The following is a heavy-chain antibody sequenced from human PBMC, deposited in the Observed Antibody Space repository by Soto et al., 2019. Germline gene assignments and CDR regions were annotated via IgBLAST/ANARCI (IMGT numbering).Heavy chain of an antibody. D-gene: IGHD3-10*01. Sequence: QVQLVQSGAEVKKPGSSVKVSCKASGGTFSSYAINWVRQAPGQGLEWMGGIIRIFGTPDYAQRFQGRVTITADECTSTAYMELSSLRSEDTAVYYCARQGSNEYYYYGMDVWVQGTTVTVSS. CDR1: GGTFSSYA. CDR3: ARQGSNEYYYYGMDV. CDR2: IIRIFGTP. V-gene: IGHV1-69*12. J-gene: IGHJ6*02.